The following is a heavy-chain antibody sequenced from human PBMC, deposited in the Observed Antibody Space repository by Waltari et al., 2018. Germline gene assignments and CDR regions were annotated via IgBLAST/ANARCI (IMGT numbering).Heavy chain of an antibody. J-gene: IGHJ4*02. D-gene: IGHD1-26*01. CDR1: GFTFFKYE. CDR2: SDKSGSRT. V-gene: IGHV3-48*03. CDR3: ARGIVGATG. Sequence: EVQLVESGGDLVQPGGSLRLNCETSGFTFFKYELNWVRQAPGRGLEWSAYSDKSGSRTFYSDSVRCRFTISRDDAKNSVYLQMNNLRVDDSALYYCARGIVGATGWGQGTLVTVSS.